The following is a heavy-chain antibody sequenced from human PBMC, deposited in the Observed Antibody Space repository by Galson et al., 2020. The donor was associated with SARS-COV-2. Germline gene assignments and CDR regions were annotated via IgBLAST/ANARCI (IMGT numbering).Heavy chain of an antibody. CDR3: ARDQTKNAVLTGYYFFYGMGV. CDR2: IYYSGST. D-gene: IGHD3-9*01. J-gene: IGHJ6*02. CDR1: GGSISSGDYY. V-gene: IGHV4-30-4*01. Sequence: ASETLSLTCTVSGGSISSGDYYWSWIRQPPGKGLEWIGYIYYSGSTNYNPSLKSRVTISVDTSKNQFSLKLSSVTAADTAVYYCARDQTKNAVLTGYYFFYGMGVWGQGTPVTVSS.